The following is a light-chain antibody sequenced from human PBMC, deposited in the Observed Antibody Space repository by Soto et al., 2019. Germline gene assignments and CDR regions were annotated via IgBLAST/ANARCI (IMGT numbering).Light chain of an antibody. J-gene: IGKJ5*01. CDR3: QQYGSSPIT. CDR1: QSFSSTY. Sequence: DMVFTQSPVTLSLSPGERATLSCSASQSFSSTYLAWYQQKPGQAPRLLVYGASSRATGIPDRFSGFGSGTDFTLTISRLEPEDFAVYFCQQYGSSPITFGQGTRLEI. V-gene: IGKV3-20*01. CDR2: GAS.